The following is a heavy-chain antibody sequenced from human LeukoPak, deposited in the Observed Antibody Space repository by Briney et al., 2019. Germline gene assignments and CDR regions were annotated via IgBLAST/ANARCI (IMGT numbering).Heavy chain of an antibody. CDR1: GFTFSGYA. V-gene: IGHV3-23*01. Sequence: GASLRLSCAASGFTFSGYAMSWVRQAPGKGLEWVSAISGSGGSTYYADSVKGRFTISRDNSKNTLYLQMNSLRAEDTAVYYCAKDLTYQLLVDNAFDIWGQGTMVTVSS. CDR2: ISGSGGST. D-gene: IGHD2-2*01. CDR3: AKDLTYQLLVDNAFDI. J-gene: IGHJ3*02.